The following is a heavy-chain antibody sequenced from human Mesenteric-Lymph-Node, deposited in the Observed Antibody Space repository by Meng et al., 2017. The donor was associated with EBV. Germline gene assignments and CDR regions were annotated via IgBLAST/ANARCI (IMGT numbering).Heavy chain of an antibody. V-gene: IGHV1-46*01. Sequence: QVELVRAGAGVTGTGASVTLACKTSGYNFPNYYVHWVRQAPGQGLEWMGIILPSDGYTTYAQSYRGRVTISTDTSTSTVYMELSSLRSEDTAVYYCARAGYCSRTTCLSDRFDPWGQGTLVTVSS. D-gene: IGHD2-2*01. J-gene: IGHJ5*02. CDR2: ILPSDGYT. CDR1: GYNFPNYY. CDR3: ARAGYCSRTTCLSDRFDP.